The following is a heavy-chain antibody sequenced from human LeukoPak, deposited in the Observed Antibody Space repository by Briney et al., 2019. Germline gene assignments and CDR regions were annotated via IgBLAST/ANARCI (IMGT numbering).Heavy chain of an antibody. CDR3: ARSTVTTDYYYGMDV. CDR2: IYYSGST. D-gene: IGHD4-17*01. V-gene: IGHV4-30-4*01. Sequence: SQTLSLTCTVSGGSISSGDYYWSWIRQPPGKGLEWIGYIYYSGSTYYNPSLKSRVTISVDTSKNQFSLKLSSVTAADTAVYYCARSTVTTDYYYGMDVWGQGTTITVSS. CDR1: GGSISSGDYY. J-gene: IGHJ6*02.